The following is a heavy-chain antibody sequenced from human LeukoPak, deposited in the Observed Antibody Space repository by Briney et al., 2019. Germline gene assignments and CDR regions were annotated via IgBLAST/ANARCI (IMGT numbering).Heavy chain of an antibody. CDR1: GYTFTGYY. Sequence: ASVKVSCKASGYTFTGYYMHWVGQTPGQGLEWMGWINPNSGGTNYAQKFQGRVTMTRDTSISTAYMELSRLRSDDTAVYYCARTLLITPRTIALVVIPPPHNPSPNYFDYWGQGTLVTVSS. D-gene: IGHD3-22*01. CDR3: ARTLLITPRTIALVVIPPPHNPSPNYFDY. V-gene: IGHV1-2*02. J-gene: IGHJ4*02. CDR2: INPNSGGT.